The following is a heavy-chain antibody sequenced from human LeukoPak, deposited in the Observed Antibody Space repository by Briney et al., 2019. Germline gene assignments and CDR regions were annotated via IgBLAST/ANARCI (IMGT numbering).Heavy chain of an antibody. Sequence: QPGGSLRLSWSASGFTLIIYAMSSVRQAPGKGLDWVSSIYASCGSTYYADSVKGRFPISRDNSKNTLYLQMNSLRAADTAVYYCAKGPNRGNFDSWGQGTLVTVSS. D-gene: IGHD3-10*01. CDR1: GFTLIIYA. CDR3: AKGPNRGNFDS. CDR2: IYASCGST. V-gene: IGHV3-23*01. J-gene: IGHJ4*02.